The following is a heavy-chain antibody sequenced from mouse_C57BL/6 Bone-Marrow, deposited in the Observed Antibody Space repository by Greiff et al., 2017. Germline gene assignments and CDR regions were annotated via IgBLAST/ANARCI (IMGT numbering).Heavy chain of an antibody. D-gene: IGHD2-1*01. CDR3: ARDNGNYYY. CDR2: ISYDGSN. Sequence: EVKLQQSGPGLVKPSQSLSLTCSVTGYSITSGYYWNWLRQFPGNKLEWMGYISYDGSNNYNPSLKNRISITRDTSKNQFFLKLNSVTTEDTATYYCARDNGNYYYWGQGTTLTVSS. V-gene: IGHV3-6*01. CDR1: GYSITSGYY. J-gene: IGHJ2*01.